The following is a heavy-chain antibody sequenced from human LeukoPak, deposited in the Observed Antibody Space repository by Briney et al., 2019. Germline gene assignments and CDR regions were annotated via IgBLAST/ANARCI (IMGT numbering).Heavy chain of an antibody. CDR2: IRYDGSNK. CDR1: GFTFSSYG. D-gene: IGHD5-18*01. Sequence: GGSLRLSCEASGFTFSSYGMHWVCQAPGKGLEWEAFIRYDGSNKYYADSVKGRFTISRDNSKNTLYLQMNSLRAEDTAVYYCAKDLLGYSYGFDYWGQGTLVTVSS. V-gene: IGHV3-30*02. CDR3: AKDLLGYSYGFDY. J-gene: IGHJ4*02.